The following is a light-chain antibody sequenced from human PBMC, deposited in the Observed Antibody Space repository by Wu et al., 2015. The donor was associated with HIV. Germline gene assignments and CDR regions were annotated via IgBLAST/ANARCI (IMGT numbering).Light chain of an antibody. CDR1: QSVSIY. V-gene: IGKV3-11*01. CDR2: DAS. CDR3: QQRSNWPKT. J-gene: IGKJ1*01. Sequence: EIVLTQSPATLSLSPGERATLSCRASQSVSIYLSWYQQIPGQPPRLLIYDASNRATGIPARFSGSGSGTDFTLTISSLEPEDFAVYYCQQRSNWPKTFGQGTKVEIK.